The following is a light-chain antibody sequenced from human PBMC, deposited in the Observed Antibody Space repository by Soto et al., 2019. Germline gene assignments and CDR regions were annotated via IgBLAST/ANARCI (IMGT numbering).Light chain of an antibody. CDR1: QSVSSSY. CDR3: QQYGSSPYT. J-gene: IGKJ2*01. CDR2: GAS. V-gene: IGKV3-20*01. Sequence: EIVLTQSPGTLSLSPGERATLSCRASQSVSSSYLAWYQQKPGQAPRLLIYGASSRATGIPDRLSGSGSGTDFTLTISRLEPEDFAVYYCQQYGSSPYTFGQVTTLEIK.